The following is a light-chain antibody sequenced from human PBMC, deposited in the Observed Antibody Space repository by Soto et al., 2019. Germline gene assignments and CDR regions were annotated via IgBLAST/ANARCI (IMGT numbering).Light chain of an antibody. CDR3: AAWGDSLSGHYV. Sequence: QAVVTQPPSASGTPGQRVTISCSGSSSNIGSNSVNWYQQLPGTAPKLLIYSNTQRPSGVSDRFSGSKSGTSASLAISGLQSEVEADYYCAAWGDSLSGHYVFGTGTKVTVL. J-gene: IGLJ1*01. CDR2: SNT. CDR1: SSNIGSNS. V-gene: IGLV1-44*01.